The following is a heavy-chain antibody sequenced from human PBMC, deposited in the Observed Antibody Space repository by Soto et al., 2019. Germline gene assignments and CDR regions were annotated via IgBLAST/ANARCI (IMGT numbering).Heavy chain of an antibody. Sequence: GGSLRLSCVASGFIFSDFAMHWARPAPGKGLEWVALISPAGTNQYYADSAKGRFTISRDNSKNTLYLQMNSLRPEDTGLYYCARENSRISPRLFQHWGHGTLVTVSS. V-gene: IGHV3-30-3*01. D-gene: IGHD6-6*01. CDR2: ISPAGTNQ. J-gene: IGHJ1*01. CDR3: ARENSRISPRLFQH. CDR1: GFIFSDFA.